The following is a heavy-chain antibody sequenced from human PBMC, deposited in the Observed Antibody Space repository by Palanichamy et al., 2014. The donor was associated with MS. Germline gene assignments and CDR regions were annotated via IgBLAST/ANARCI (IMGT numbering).Heavy chain of an antibody. CDR3: VPLPGTYYFDSGAYSNFGY. CDR1: IHLRQFE. Sequence: AQLVEVWGEALVAAWRVPETLLCSLWIHLRQFEMNWVRQAPGKGLQWVSYISSSGSTIYYADSVKGRFTISRDNARSSLFLQMNSLRAEDTAVYYCVPLPGTYYFDSGAYSNFGYWGQGTLVTVSS. V-gene: IGHV3-48*03. J-gene: IGHJ4*02. CDR2: ISSSGSTI. D-gene: IGHD3-22*01.